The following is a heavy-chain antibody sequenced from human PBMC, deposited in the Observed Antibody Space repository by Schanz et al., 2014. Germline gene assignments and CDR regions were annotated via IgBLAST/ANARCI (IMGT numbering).Heavy chain of an antibody. CDR3: ARYQSPCTNSSDVRYFDY. J-gene: IGHJ4*02. D-gene: IGHD6-6*01. CDR2: ISTFRNENT. CDR1: GYTFTSYG. V-gene: IGHV1-18*01. Sequence: QVQLVQSGAEVKKPGASVKVSCKASGYTFTSYGISWVRQAPGQGPEFMGWISTFRNENTNSAQTFQGRLTMTTDTTTSAAYTELRNLKSDGAAVYYCARYQSPCTNSSDVRYFDYWGQGSLVTVSS.